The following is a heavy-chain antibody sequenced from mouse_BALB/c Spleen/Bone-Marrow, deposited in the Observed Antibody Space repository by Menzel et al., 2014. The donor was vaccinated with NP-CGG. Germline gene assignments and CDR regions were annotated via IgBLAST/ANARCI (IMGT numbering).Heavy chain of an antibody. CDR1: GFSLTGYG. CDR3: ARALYDYDDLYCAMDY. Sequence: QVQLKESGPGLVAPSQSLSITCTVSGFSLTGYGVNWVRQPPGKGLEWLGMIWGDGSTDYNSALKSRLSISKDSSKSQVFLKMNSLQTDDTARYYCARALYDYDDLYCAMDYWGQGTSVTVSS. V-gene: IGHV2-6-7*01. D-gene: IGHD2-4*01. CDR2: IWGDGST. J-gene: IGHJ4*01.